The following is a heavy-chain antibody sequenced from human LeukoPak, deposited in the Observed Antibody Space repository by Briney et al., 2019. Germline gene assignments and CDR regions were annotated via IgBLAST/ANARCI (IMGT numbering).Heavy chain of an antibody. Sequence: PGGSLRLSCAASGFTFSSYWMSWVRQAPGKGLEWVANIKQDGSEKYYVDSVKGRFTISRDNAKNSLYLQMNSLRAEDTAVYYCAREFGCTYDFWTSCMDVWGQGTTVTVSS. CDR1: GFTFSSYW. D-gene: IGHD3/OR15-3a*01. CDR3: AREFGCTYDFWTSCMDV. J-gene: IGHJ6*02. CDR2: IKQDGSEK. V-gene: IGHV3-7*01.